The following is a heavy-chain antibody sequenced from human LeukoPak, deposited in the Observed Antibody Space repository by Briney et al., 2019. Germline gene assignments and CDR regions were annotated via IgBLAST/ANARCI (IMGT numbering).Heavy chain of an antibody. CDR2: INPNNGGT. J-gene: IGHJ6*03. CDR1: GYTFTSYD. V-gene: IGHV1-2*02. Sequence: ASVKVSCKASGYTFTSYDINWVRRATGQGLEWMGWINPNNGGTNYAQKFQGRVTMTRDTSISTAYMELSRLRSDDTAMYYCTRAGGSYPPYYYYYYMDVWGQGTTVTVSS. D-gene: IGHD1-26*01. CDR3: TRAGGSYPPYYYYYYMDV.